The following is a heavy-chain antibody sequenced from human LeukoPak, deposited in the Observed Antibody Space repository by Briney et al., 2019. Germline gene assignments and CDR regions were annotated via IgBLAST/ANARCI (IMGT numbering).Heavy chain of an antibody. J-gene: IGHJ4*02. V-gene: IGHV1-8*01. CDR3: ARAVRSSRITMIVVANLYYFDY. Sequence: GASVKVSCKASGYTFTSYDINWVRQATGQGLEWMGRMNPNSGNTAYAQKFQGRVTMTRNTSISTAYMELSSMRSEDTAVYYCARAVRSSRITMIVVANLYYFDYWGQGTLVTVSS. CDR1: GYTFTSYD. CDR2: MNPNSGNT. D-gene: IGHD3-22*01.